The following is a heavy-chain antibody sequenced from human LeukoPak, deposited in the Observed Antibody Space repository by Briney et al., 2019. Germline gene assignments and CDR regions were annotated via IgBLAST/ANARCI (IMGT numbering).Heavy chain of an antibody. D-gene: IGHD1-26*01. Sequence: PGRSLRLSCAASGFTFSSYAMHWFRQAPGKGLEWVAVISYDGSNKYYAASVKGRFTISRDNSKHTLYLQMNSLRAEDTAVYYCASFPQGATRYYYYYGMDVWGQGTTVTVSS. J-gene: IGHJ6*02. CDR2: ISYDGSNK. CDR1: GFTFSSYA. CDR3: ASFPQGATRYYYYYGMDV. V-gene: IGHV3-30*04.